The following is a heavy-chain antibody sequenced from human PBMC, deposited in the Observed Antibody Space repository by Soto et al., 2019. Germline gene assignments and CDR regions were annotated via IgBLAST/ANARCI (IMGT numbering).Heavy chain of an antibody. CDR2: IYYTGTT. Sequence: SETLSLTCTVSAGSISTYYWSWIRQPPGKGLEWIGYIYYTGTTTYNPSFKSRLTISVDSSKNQFSLKLTSVTAADTAVYYCARLGGFYQSLDCWGQGALVTVSS. J-gene: IGHJ4*02. V-gene: IGHV4-59*08. CDR3: ARLGGFYQSLDC. D-gene: IGHD3-22*01. CDR1: AGSISTYY.